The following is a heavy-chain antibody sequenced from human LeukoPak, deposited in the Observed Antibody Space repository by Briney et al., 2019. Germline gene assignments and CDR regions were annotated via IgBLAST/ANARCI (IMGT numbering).Heavy chain of an antibody. CDR1: GYTLTELS. CDR2: FDPEDGET. D-gene: IGHD3-10*02. Sequence: GASVTVSCKVSGYTLTELSMHWVRQAPGKGLEWMGGFDPEDGETIYAQKFQGRVTMTEDTSTDTAYMELSSLRSEDTAVYYCATGVFGELFYSNWFDPWGQGTLVTVSS. J-gene: IGHJ5*02. V-gene: IGHV1-24*01. CDR3: ATGVFGELFYSNWFDP.